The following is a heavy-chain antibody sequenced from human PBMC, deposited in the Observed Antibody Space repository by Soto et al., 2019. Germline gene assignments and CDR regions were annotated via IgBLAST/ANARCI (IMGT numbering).Heavy chain of an antibody. D-gene: IGHD6-13*01. J-gene: IGHJ4*02. Sequence: PGVSLRLSCAASGFTFSSYGMHWVRQAPGKGLEWVAVISYDGSNKYYADSVKGRFTISRDNSKNTLYLQMNSLRAEDTAVYYCGIDLSKCSSSRDQHWGQAPRVSAFS. CDR2: ISYDGSNK. CDR1: GFTFSSYG. V-gene: IGHV3-30*03. CDR3: GIDLSKCSSSRDQH.